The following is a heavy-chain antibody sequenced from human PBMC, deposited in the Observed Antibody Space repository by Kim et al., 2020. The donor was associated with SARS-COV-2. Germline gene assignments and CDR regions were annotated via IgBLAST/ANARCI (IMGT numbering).Heavy chain of an antibody. D-gene: IGHD3-10*01. V-gene: IGHV3-30-3*01. J-gene: IGHJ4*02. CDR2: ISYDGSNK. CDR1: GFTFSSYA. CDR3: ARDGRYYYGSCTDY. Sequence: GGSLRLSCAASGFTFSSYAMHWVRQAPGKGLEWVAVISYDGSNKYYADSVKGRFTISRDNSKNTLYLQMNSLRAEDTAVYYCARDGRYYYGSCTDYWGQGTLVTVSA.